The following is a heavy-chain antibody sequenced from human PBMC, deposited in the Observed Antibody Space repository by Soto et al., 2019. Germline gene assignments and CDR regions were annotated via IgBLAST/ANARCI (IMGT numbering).Heavy chain of an antibody. D-gene: IGHD7-27*01. V-gene: IGHV3-23*01. CDR1: GFTFSSYV. CDR3: AKRRGDGYFDL. CDR2: IGGTSGST. J-gene: IGHJ2*01. Sequence: EVHLLESGGGLVQSGGSLRLSCAASGFTFSSYVMGWVRQAPRMGLEWVSAIGGTSGSTYYADSVKGRFTISRDNSKNALYLQMNSLRAEDTAVYFCAKRRGDGYFDLWGRGTLVTVSS.